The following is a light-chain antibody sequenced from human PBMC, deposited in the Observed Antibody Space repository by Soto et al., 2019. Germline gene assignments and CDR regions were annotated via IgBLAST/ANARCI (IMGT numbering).Light chain of an antibody. V-gene: IGKV1-5*01. CDR1: QSISSW. CDR3: QHRGT. J-gene: IGKJ1*01. Sequence: DIQMTQSPSTLSASVGDRVTITCWASQSISSWLAWYQQKPGKAPKLLIYDASSLESGVPSRFSGSGSGTEFTLTISSLQPDDFATYYCQHRGTFGQGTKVEIK. CDR2: DAS.